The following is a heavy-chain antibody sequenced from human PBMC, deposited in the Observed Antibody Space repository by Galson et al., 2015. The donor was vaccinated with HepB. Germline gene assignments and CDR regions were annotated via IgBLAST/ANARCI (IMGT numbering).Heavy chain of an antibody. Sequence: SLRLSCAASGFTFSSYGMHWVRQAPGKGLEWVAVISYDGSNKYYADSVKGRFTISRDNSKNTLYLQMNSLRAEDTAVYYCAKDQRYRSVLAVAAPPVDYWGQGTLVTVSS. CDR3: AKDQRYRSVLAVAAPPVDY. J-gene: IGHJ4*02. CDR1: GFTFSSYG. V-gene: IGHV3-30*18. D-gene: IGHD6-19*01. CDR2: ISYDGSNK.